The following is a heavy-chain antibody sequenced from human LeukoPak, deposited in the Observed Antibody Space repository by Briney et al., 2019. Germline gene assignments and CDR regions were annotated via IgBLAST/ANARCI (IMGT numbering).Heavy chain of an antibody. CDR2: INTNTGNP. CDR3: ARNLPGGGFDP. J-gene: IGHJ5*02. D-gene: IGHD2-21*01. V-gene: IGHV7-4-1*02. Sequence: ASVKVSCKASGYTFTSYHMNWVRQAPGQGLQWMGWINTNTGNPTYAQGFTGRFVFSLDTPVSTSYLQISSLKAEDTAVYYCARNLPGGGFDPWGQGTLVTVSS. CDR1: GYTFTSYH.